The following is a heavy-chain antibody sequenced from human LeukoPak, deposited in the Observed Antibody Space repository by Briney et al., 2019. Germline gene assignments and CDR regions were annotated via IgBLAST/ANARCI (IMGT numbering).Heavy chain of an antibody. Sequence: VASVKVSCKASGYTFTGYYMHWVRQAPGQGLEWMGWINPNNGGTNYAQKFQGRVTMTRDTSISTAYMELNRLRSDDTSVYYCARASGDSWGGNPSGIPDLVLRLPDYWGQGTLVAVSS. V-gene: IGHV1-2*02. J-gene: IGHJ4*02. D-gene: IGHD3-3*01. CDR1: GYTFTGYY. CDR3: ARASGDSWGGNPSGIPDLVLRLPDY. CDR2: INPNNGGT.